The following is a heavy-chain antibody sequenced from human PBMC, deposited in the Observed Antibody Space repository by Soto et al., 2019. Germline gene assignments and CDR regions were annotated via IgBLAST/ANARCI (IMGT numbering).Heavy chain of an antibody. Sequence: ESGGGVVQPGRSLRLSCAASGFTFSSYGMHWVRQAPGKGLEWVAVISYDGSNKYYADSVKGRFTISRDNSKNTLYLQMNSLRAEDTAVYYCAKDGGGGNWFDPWGQGTLVTVSS. CDR3: AKDGGGGNWFDP. D-gene: IGHD2-15*01. V-gene: IGHV3-30*18. CDR1: GFTFSSYG. J-gene: IGHJ5*02. CDR2: ISYDGSNK.